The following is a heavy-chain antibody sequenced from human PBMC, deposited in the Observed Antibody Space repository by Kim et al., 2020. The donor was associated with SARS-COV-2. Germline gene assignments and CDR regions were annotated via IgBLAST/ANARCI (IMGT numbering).Heavy chain of an antibody. Sequence: ANYAQKFQGRVTITADESTSTAYMELSSLRSEDTAVYYCAREVVVGMFDYWGQGTLVTVSS. D-gene: IGHD2-2*01. CDR2: A. CDR3: AREVVVGMFDY. J-gene: IGHJ4*02. V-gene: IGHV1-69*01.